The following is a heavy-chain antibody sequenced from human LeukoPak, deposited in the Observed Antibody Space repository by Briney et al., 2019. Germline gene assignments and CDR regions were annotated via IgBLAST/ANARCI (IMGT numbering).Heavy chain of an antibody. CDR1: GYTFTGYY. J-gene: IGHJ4*02. D-gene: IGHD3-10*01. V-gene: IGHV1-2*02. CDR3: ARSGPLITMVRGVAYY. Sequence: ASVKVSCKASGYTFTGYYMHWGRQAPGQGLEWMGWINPNSGGTNYAQKFQGRVTMTRDTSISTAYMELSRLRSDDTAVYYCARSGPLITMVRGVAYYWGQGTLVTVSS. CDR2: INPNSGGT.